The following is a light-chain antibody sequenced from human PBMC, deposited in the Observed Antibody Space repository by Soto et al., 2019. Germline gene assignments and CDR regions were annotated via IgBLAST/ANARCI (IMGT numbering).Light chain of an antibody. CDR3: QQYDGSPRP. Sequence: EIVLTQSPGTLSLSPGERATLSCRASQSVSTYLAWYQHKAGQAPRPLIYGASNRATGIPDWFSGSGSGTDFTLTISRLEPEDVAMYYCQQYDGSPRPFVQGTKVEMK. CDR1: QSVSTY. V-gene: IGKV3-20*01. CDR2: GAS. J-gene: IGKJ1*01.